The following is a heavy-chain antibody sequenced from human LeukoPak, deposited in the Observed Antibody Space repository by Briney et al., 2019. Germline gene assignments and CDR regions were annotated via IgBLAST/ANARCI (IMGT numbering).Heavy chain of an antibody. J-gene: IGHJ4*02. Sequence: PSETLSLTCTVSGGSISGYYWSWIRQPPGKGLEWIGYIDYSGSTNYNPSLKSRVTISVDTSKNQFSLRLRYVTAADTAVYYCARTACTVTTAIDYWGQGTLVTVSS. V-gene: IGHV4-59*01. CDR2: IDYSGST. CDR1: GGSISGYY. CDR3: ARTACTVTTAIDY. D-gene: IGHD4-17*01.